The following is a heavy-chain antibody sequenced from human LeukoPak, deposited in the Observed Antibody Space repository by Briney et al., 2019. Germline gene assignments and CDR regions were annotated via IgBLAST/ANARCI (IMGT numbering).Heavy chain of an antibody. Sequence: GRSLRLSCAASGFTFSDYSMNWVRQAPGKGLEWISYISYSGRNVYHEDSVKGRFTISRDKAKHSLFLQMNSLRADDTAVYYCARTVRGVMAHLDYWGQGTPVTVSS. CDR3: ARTVRGVMAHLDY. J-gene: IGHJ4*02. V-gene: IGHV3-48*01. D-gene: IGHD3-10*01. CDR1: GFTFSDYS. CDR2: ISYSGRNV.